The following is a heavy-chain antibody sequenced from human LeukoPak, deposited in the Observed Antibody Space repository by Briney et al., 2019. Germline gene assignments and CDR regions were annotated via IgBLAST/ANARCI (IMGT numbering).Heavy chain of an antibody. Sequence: ASVKVSCKASGFTFTSYGIHWVRQAPGQGLEWVGWISANNGNTNYAQKLQGRVTMTTDTSTTTAYMELMSLRSDDTAVYYCARGLGEGATNWFDPWGQGTLVTVSS. CDR1: GFTFTSYG. V-gene: IGHV1-18*01. CDR2: ISANNGNT. J-gene: IGHJ5*02. D-gene: IGHD1-26*01. CDR3: ARGLGEGATNWFDP.